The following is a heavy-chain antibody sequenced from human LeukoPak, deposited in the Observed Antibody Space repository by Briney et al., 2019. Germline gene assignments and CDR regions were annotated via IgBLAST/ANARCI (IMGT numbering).Heavy chain of an antibody. CDR2: INWNGGGT. Sequence: GGSLRLSCAASGFTFDDYGMSGVRQTPGKGPELVCGINWNGGGTGYADSVKGRFTISRANAKNSLYLQMNSLSAEDTAFYYCARGGMTTVTHYWGQGPLVTVSS. CDR1: GFTFDDYG. J-gene: IGHJ4*02. V-gene: IGHV3-20*04. D-gene: IGHD4-17*01. CDR3: ARGGMTTVTHY.